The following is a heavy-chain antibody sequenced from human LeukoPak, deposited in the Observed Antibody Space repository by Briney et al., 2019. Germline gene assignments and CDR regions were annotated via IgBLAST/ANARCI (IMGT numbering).Heavy chain of an antibody. V-gene: IGHV1-2*02. CDR2: INPSSGDT. D-gene: IGHD6-19*01. CDR3: ARDLAVGTL. J-gene: IGHJ4*02. Sequence: ASVKVSFKASGYTFSNYYMHWVRQAPGQGLEWMGWINPSSGDTNYAQKFQGRVTMTRDASISTTYMELRRLTSDDTAVYYCARDLAVGTLWGQGTLVTVSS. CDR1: GYTFSNYY.